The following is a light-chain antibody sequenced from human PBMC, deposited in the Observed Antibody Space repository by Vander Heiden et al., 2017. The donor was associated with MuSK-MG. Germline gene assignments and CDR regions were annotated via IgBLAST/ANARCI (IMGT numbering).Light chain of an antibody. J-gene: IGLJ3*02. CDR2: QNS. Sequence: SYDLTQSPSLSVSPRQTASISCSGDKLGSKYVYWYQHKPGQSPVLVIYQNSRRPSGIPERFSAPKSGNTAILTISGTQAMDEADYYCQAWDSSVVVFGGGTKLTVL. CDR1: KLGSKY. CDR3: QAWDSSVVV. V-gene: IGLV3-1*01.